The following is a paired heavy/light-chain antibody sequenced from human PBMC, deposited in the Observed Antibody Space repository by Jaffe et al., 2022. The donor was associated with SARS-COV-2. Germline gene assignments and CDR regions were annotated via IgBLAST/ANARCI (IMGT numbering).Light chain of an antibody. CDR1: SSDIGAYDY. Sequence: QSALTQPRSVSGSPGQSVTISCIGTSSDIGAYDYVSWYQQHPGKVPKHLIYDVSKWPSGVPDRFSGSKSGNTASLTISGLQAEDEADYYCCSFTVANTFVFGTGTKVTVL. CDR3: CSFTVANTFV. V-gene: IGLV2-11*01. CDR2: DVS. J-gene: IGLJ1*01.
Heavy chain of an antibody. D-gene: IGHD2-21*02. Sequence: EVQLVESGGAWVKPGESLRLSCAASGFTFSNVWMNWVRQAPGKGLEWLGRIKRKIDGETTEYIAPVKGRFTISRDDSKNTLFLQMDSLKTEDTAIYYCTSRVVTTNDYWGQGTLVTVSS. CDR1: GFTFSNVW. CDR3: TSRVVTTNDY. V-gene: IGHV3-15*02. CDR2: IKRKIDGETT. J-gene: IGHJ4*02.